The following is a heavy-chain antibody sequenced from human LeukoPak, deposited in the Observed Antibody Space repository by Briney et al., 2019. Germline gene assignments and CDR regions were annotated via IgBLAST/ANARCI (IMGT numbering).Heavy chain of an antibody. CDR1: GFTFDDYA. CDR3: VSFYETY. J-gene: IGHJ4*02. Sequence: GGSLRLSCAASGFTFDDYAMHWVRQAPGKGLLWVSHINSDGSWTTYADSVKGRFTISKDNAKNTVYLQMNNLRAEDTAVYYCVSFYETYWGRGTLVTVSS. V-gene: IGHV3-74*01. D-gene: IGHD2-2*01. CDR2: INSDGSWT.